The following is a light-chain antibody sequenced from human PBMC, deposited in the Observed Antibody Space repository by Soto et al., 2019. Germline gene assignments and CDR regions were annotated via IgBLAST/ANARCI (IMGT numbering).Light chain of an antibody. J-gene: IGKJ1*01. Sequence: EIVMTQYPSSLSGSPGHRVTLSCRASQTVSSHLDWYQPKPGPAPRLLIYSPSTRSTGIPASFSGSGSWTEFTFTISSRQAHDYSVYYYQHYNTSTSRTFGQGTKV. V-gene: IGKV3-15*01. CDR3: QHYNTSTSRT. CDR1: QTVSSH. CDR2: SPS.